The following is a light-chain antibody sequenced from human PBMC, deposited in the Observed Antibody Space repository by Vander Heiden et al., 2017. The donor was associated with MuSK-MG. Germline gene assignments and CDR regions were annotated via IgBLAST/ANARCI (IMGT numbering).Light chain of an antibody. Sequence: DIVMTQSPDSLAVSLGERATINCKCSQSVLYSSNNKNYLAWYQQKPGQPPKLLIYWASTREIGVPDRISGSGSGTDFTLTISSLQAEDVAVYYCQQYYSTPYTFGQGTKLEMK. CDR2: WAS. CDR3: QQYYSTPYT. J-gene: IGKJ2*01. V-gene: IGKV4-1*01. CDR1: QSVLYSSNNKNY.